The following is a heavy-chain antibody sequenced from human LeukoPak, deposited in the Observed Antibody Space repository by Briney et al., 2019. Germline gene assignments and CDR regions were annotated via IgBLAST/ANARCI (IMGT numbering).Heavy chain of an antibody. V-gene: IGHV1-18*01. D-gene: IGHD6-19*01. CDR1: GYTFTSYG. Sequence: GASVKVSCKASGYTFTSYGISWVRQAPGQGLERKGWISAYNGNTNYAQKLQGRVTMTTDTSTSTAYMELRSLRSDDTAVYYCARAFTSLEWLAHQDYYFDYWGQGTLVTVSS. J-gene: IGHJ4*02. CDR3: ARAFTSLEWLAHQDYYFDY. CDR2: ISAYNGNT.